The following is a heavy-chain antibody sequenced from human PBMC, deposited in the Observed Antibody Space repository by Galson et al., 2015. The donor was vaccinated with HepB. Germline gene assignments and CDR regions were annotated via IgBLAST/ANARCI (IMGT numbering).Heavy chain of an antibody. Sequence: SVKVSCKVSEYTLSELTMHWVRQAPGEGLEWMGGFDLEDGETIYAEKFQGRVTMTEDTSTDTAYMELSSLRSQDTAVYYCAADLELVPLARWGQGTLVTVSS. D-gene: IGHD6-6*01. V-gene: IGHV1-24*01. CDR3: AADLELVPLAR. CDR2: FDLEDGET. CDR1: EYTLSELT. J-gene: IGHJ5*02.